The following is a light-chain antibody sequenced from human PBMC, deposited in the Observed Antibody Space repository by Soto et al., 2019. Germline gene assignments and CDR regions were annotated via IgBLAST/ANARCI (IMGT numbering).Light chain of an antibody. Sequence: SALTHPASVSGSPGQSITISCTGTISDIGNYNYVSWYQQHPGKAPKLMISEVSNRPSGVSNRFSGSKSGNTASLTISGLQAEDEADYYCSSYTSTSSYVFGGGTKVTVL. CDR1: ISDIGNYNY. CDR2: EVS. V-gene: IGLV2-14*01. J-gene: IGLJ1*01. CDR3: SSYTSTSSYV.